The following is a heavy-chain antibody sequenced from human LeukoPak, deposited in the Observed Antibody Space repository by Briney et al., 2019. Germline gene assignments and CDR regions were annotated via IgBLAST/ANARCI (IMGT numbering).Heavy chain of an antibody. J-gene: IGHJ6*03. CDR1: GGSISSSSYY. Sequence: SETLSLTCTVSGGSISSSSYYWGWIRQPPGKGLEWIGSIQYGGSTYYNPSLKSRVIIFVDTSKNQFSLNLRFVIAADTAVYYCARDSSLGDSSVGLRYYYMDVWGKGTTVTVSS. D-gene: IGHD3-22*01. CDR2: IQYGGST. V-gene: IGHV4-39*02. CDR3: ARDSSLGDSSVGLRYYYMDV.